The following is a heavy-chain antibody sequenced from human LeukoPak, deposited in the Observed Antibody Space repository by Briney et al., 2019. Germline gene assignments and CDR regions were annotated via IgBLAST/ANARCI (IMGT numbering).Heavy chain of an antibody. CDR2: IYSGGRT. CDR1: GFTFSSYS. CDR3: ARKAASAFDH. J-gene: IGHJ4*02. Sequence: PGGCLRLSCAAAGFTFSSYSMSWVRQAPGKGLEWVSVIYSGGRTYYADSVKGRFTITSDNSNNTLYLQMNSLRAEDTAVYYCARKAASAFDHWGQGTLVTVSS. D-gene: IGHD2-15*01. V-gene: IGHV3-66*02.